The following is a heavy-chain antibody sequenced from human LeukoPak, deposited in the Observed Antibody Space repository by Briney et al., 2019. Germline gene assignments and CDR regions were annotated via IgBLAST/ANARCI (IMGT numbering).Heavy chain of an antibody. V-gene: IGHV4-39*07. CDR1: GGSISISSYY. J-gene: IGHJ6*03. CDR2: IYYSGST. Sequence: SETLSLTCTVSGGSISISSYYWGWVRQPPGKGLGWLGRIYYSGSTYYKPSLKSRVTISVDTSKNQFSLKLSSVTAADTAVYYCASGGYSYGYYYYYYMDVWGKGTTVTVSS. D-gene: IGHD5-18*01. CDR3: ASGGYSYGYYYYYYMDV.